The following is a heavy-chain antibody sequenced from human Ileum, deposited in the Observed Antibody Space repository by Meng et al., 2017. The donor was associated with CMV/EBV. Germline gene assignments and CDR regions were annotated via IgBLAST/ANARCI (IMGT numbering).Heavy chain of an antibody. D-gene: IGHD1-26*01. CDR1: VGSLSNGGSS. Sequence: CTVSVGSLSNGGSSWAWIRQPPGQVLEWIGSMYYSGSIYYNPSLRSRVTISVDTSKNQFSLSLSSVTAADTAVYYCARGGTLYSATYWGQGTLVTVSS. J-gene: IGHJ4*02. V-gene: IGHV4-39*07. CDR2: MYYSGSI. CDR3: ARGGTLYSATY.